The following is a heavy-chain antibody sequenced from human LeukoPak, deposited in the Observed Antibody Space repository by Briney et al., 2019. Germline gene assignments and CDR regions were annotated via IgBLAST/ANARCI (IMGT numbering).Heavy chain of an antibody. Sequence: SSETLFLTCTVSGGSISSYYWSWIRQPPGKELEWIGYIYYSGSTNYNPSLKSRVTISVDTSKNQFSLKLSSVTAADTAVYYCAGTYYDFWSGPLGDYWGQGTLVTVSS. V-gene: IGHV4-59*01. J-gene: IGHJ4*02. CDR3: AGTYYDFWSGPLGDY. D-gene: IGHD3-3*01. CDR1: GGSISSYY. CDR2: IYYSGST.